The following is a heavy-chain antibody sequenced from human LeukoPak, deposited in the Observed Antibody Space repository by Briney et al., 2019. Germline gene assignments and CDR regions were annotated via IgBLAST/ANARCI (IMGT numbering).Heavy chain of an antibody. CDR2: MNPNSGNT. V-gene: IGHV1-8*01. J-gene: IGHJ4*02. CDR1: GYTFTSYD. D-gene: IGHD2-2*02. Sequence: ASVKVSCKASGYTFTSYDINWVRQATGQGLEWMGWMNPNSGNTGYAQKFQGRVTITRDMSTSTVYMELSSLRSEDTAVYYCATPRPYCSSTSCYMWENLLDYWGQGTLVTVSS. CDR3: ATPRPYCSSTSCYMWENLLDY.